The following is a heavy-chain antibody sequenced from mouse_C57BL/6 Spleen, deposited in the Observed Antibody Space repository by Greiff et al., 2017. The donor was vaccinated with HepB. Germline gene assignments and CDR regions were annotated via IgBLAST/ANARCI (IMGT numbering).Heavy chain of an antibody. Sequence: EVKLEESGGGLVQPGGSLSLSCAASGFTFTDYYMSWVRQPPGKALEWLGFIRNKANGYTTEYSASVKVRFTISRDNSQIILYLQMNALRAEDSATYYCARAQAVSSQYYYAMDYWGQGTSVTVSS. CDR1: GFTFTDYY. J-gene: IGHJ4*01. D-gene: IGHD1-1*01. CDR3: ARAQAVSSQYYYAMDY. V-gene: IGHV7-3*01. CDR2: IRNKANGYTT.